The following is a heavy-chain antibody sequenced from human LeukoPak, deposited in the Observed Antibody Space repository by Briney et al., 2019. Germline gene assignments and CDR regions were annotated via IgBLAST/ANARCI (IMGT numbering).Heavy chain of an antibody. CDR1: GHTFSNYD. V-gene: IGHV1-8*01. CDR2: MHPNSGRT. J-gene: IGHJ4*02. CDR3: ARGDRFLYYFDY. Sequence: ASVKVSCKTSGHTFSNYDINWVRQAPGQGLEWMGWMHPNSGRTAYAQKFQGKFTMTRNTSITTAYMELSSLRFEDTAVYYCARGDRFLYYFDYWGQGTLVTVSS. D-gene: IGHD2-21*01.